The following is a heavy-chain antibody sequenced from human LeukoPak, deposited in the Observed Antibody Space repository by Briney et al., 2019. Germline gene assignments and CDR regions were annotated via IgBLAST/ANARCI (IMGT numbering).Heavy chain of an antibody. CDR2: IYTSGST. D-gene: IGHD1-1*01. CDR3: ARGTRGSDSSFDF. Sequence: PSETLSLTCTVSGGSISSYYLSWVRQPAAKGLEWIGRIYTSGSTNYNPSLKSRVTMSVDTSKNQFSLKLSSVTAADTAVYYCARGTRGSDSSFDFWGQGTLVTVSS. V-gene: IGHV4-4*07. CDR1: GGSISSYY. J-gene: IGHJ4*02.